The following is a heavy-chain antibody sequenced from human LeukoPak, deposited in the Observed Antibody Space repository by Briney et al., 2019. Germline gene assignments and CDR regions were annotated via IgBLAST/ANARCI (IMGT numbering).Heavy chain of an antibody. J-gene: IGHJ4*02. CDR3: AGSTYCSGDSYAPDY. D-gene: IGHD2-21*02. CDR2: IWADGSNK. Sequence: PGGSLRLSCAASGFTFSSYGMHWVRKAPGKGLEWVSVIWADGSNKYYADSVKGRFTISRDNSKNTQYLQMNSLRAEDTAVYYCAGSTYCSGDSYAPDYWGQGTLVTVSS. V-gene: IGHV3-33*01. CDR1: GFTFSSYG.